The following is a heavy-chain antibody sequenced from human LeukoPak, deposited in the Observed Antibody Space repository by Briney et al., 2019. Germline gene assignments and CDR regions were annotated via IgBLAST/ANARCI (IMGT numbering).Heavy chain of an antibody. Sequence: ASVKVSCKASGYTFTSYGISWVRQAPGQGLEWMGWISAYNGNTNYAHKRQVRVTMTTDTSTSTTYMELRSLRSDDTVVYYCARAGLGYCSSTSCSGGWFDPWGQGTLVTVSS. CDR2: ISAYNGNT. CDR1: GYTFTSYG. D-gene: IGHD2-2*01. CDR3: ARAGLGYCSSTSCSGGWFDP. V-gene: IGHV1-18*01. J-gene: IGHJ5*02.